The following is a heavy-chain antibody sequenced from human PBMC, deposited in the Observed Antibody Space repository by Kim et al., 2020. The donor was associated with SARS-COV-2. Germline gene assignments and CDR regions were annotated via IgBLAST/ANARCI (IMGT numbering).Heavy chain of an antibody. CDR3: AKGMSALGATGIEY. Sequence: GGSLRLSCAASGFTFSNFGMKWVRQAPGKGLEWVSSISGSGETTYYANSVKGRFTVSRDNFQNGLYLQMNTLRAEDTAVYYCAKGMSALGATGIEYWGQGTLVTVSS. CDR1: GFTFSNFG. J-gene: IGHJ4*02. D-gene: IGHD1-26*01. CDR2: ISGSGETT. V-gene: IGHV3-23*01.